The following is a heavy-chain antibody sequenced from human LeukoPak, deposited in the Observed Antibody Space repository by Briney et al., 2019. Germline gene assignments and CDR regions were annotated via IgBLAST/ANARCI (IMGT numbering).Heavy chain of an antibody. V-gene: IGHV3-48*01. CDR2: ISSSSSTI. CDR1: GFTFSSYS. Sequence: GGSLRLSCAASGFTFSSYSMNWVRQAPGKGLEWVSYISSSSSTIYYADSVKGRFTISRDNAKNSLYLQMNNLRAEDTAVYYCATPLDYYDSSGYHQGGDWGQGTLVTVSS. J-gene: IGHJ4*02. CDR3: ATPLDYYDSSGYHQGGD. D-gene: IGHD3-22*01.